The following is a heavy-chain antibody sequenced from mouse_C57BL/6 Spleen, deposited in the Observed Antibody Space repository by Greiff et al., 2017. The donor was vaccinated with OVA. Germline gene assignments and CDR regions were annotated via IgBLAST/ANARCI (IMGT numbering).Heavy chain of an antibody. D-gene: IGHD4-1*01. CDR2: IRSKSSNYAT. CDR3: VRDKGTGDWYFDV. Sequence: EVKLMESGGGLVQPKGSLKLSCAASGFTFNTYAMHWVRQAPGKGLEWVARIRSKSSNYATYYADSVKDRFTISRDDSQSMLYLQMNNLNTEDTAMYYCVRDKGTGDWYFDVWGTGTTVTVSS. V-gene: IGHV10-3*01. CDR1: GFTFNTYA. J-gene: IGHJ1*03.